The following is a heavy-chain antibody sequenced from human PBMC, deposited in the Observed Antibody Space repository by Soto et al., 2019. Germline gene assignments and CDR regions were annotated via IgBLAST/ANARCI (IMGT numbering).Heavy chain of an antibody. Sequence: EVQLLEAGGGLVKPGGSLRLSCAASGFTFNSSAMSWVRQAPGKGLEWVSTTSGGAGSTYYADSVKGRFTISRDNSKNTLYLQMNSLRADDTAVYSCAKGRDRIGWYGPYVAYGGEGTPVTVSS. CDR2: TSGGAGST. V-gene: IGHV3-23*01. CDR1: GFTFNSSA. D-gene: IGHD6-19*01. CDR3: AKGRDRIGWYGPYVAY. J-gene: IGHJ4*02.